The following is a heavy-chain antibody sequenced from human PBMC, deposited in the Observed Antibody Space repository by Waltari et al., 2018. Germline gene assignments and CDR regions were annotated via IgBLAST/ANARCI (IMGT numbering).Heavy chain of an antibody. CDR2: IIPLFGTT. CDR1: GDTFRRYA. J-gene: IGHJ4*02. Sequence: QVQLVQSGAEVKKPGSSAKVSCKASGDTFRRYAISWVRQAPGQGLEWMGGIIPLFGTTNYAQKFQGRVTMTADEPTSTAYVELSSLKSEDTAVYFCARSYYYDRRANYPSLGAFDSWGQGTLVTVSS. D-gene: IGHD3-22*01. CDR3: ARSYYYDRRANYPSLGAFDS. V-gene: IGHV1-69*12.